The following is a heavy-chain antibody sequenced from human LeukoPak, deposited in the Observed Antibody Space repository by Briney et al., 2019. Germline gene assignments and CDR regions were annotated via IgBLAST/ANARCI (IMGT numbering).Heavy chain of an antibody. CDR1: GGSISSYY. Sequence: SETLSLTCTVSGGSISSYYWSWIRQPPGKRLEWIGSIYYTGTTNYNPSLKSRVTISVDTSRNQFSLKLSSVTAADTAIYYCARHAKSGSYDYWGQGTLVTVSS. V-gene: IGHV4-59*08. CDR2: IYYTGTT. CDR3: ARHAKSGSYDY. D-gene: IGHD1-26*01. J-gene: IGHJ4*02.